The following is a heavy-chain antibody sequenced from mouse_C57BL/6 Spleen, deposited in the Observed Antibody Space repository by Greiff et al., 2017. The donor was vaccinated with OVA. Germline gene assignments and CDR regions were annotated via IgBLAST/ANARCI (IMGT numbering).Heavy chain of an antibody. V-gene: IGHV5-4*01. CDR3: ARDTRDDYFDY. J-gene: IGHJ2*01. Sequence: VQVVESGGGLVKPGGSLKLSCAASGFTFSSYAMSWVRQTPEKRLEWVATISDGGSYTYYPDNVQGRFTISRDNAKNNLYLQMSHLKSEDTAMYYCARDTRDDYFDYWGQGTTLTVSS. D-gene: IGHD3-3*01. CDR2: ISDGGSYT. CDR1: GFTFSSYA.